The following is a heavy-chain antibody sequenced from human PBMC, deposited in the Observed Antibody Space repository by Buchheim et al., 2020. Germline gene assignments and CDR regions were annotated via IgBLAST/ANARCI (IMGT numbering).Heavy chain of an antibody. CDR2: IYSGGST. CDR1: GFTVSSNY. D-gene: IGHD3-22*01. CDR3: ARDNNYYDSSGYYYGVYY. Sequence: EVQLVESGGGLVQPGGSLRLSCAASGFTVSSNYMSWVRQAPGKGLEWVSVIYSGGSTYYADSVKGRFTISRDNSKNTLYLQMNSLRAEDTAVYYCARDNNYYDSSGYYYGVYYWGQGTL. V-gene: IGHV3-66*01. J-gene: IGHJ4*02.